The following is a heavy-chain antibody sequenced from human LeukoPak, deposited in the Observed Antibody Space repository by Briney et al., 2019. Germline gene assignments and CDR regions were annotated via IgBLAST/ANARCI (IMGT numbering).Heavy chain of an antibody. D-gene: IGHD6-13*01. CDR3: ARVLSIAAAGTGY. V-gene: IGHV1-2*02. CDR2: INPNSGGT. J-gene: IGHJ4*02. Sequence: ASVKVSCKASGYTFTGYYMHWVRQAPGQGLEWMGWINPNSGGTNYAQKLRGRVTMTRDTSISTAYMELSRLRSDDTAVYYCARVLSIAAAGTGYWGQGTLVTVSS. CDR1: GYTFTGYY.